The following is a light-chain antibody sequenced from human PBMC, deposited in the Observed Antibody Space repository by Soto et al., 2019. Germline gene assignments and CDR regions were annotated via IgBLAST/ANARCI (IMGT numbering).Light chain of an antibody. CDR2: LNRDGSH. V-gene: IGLV4-69*02. CDR1: SGHSIDA. Sequence: QSVLTQSPSAAASMVAWGKLTCTLSSGHSIDAIAWHQQQPEKGPRYLMKLNRDGSHSKGDGMHDRFSGSSSGAEGYLTRSSLHTDDEADYYCQTWGAGIQRFGGGTTRTGL. CDR3: QTWGAGIQR. J-gene: IGLJ2*01.